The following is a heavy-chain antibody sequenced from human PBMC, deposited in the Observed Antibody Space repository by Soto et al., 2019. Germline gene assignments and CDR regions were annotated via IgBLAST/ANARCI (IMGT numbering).Heavy chain of an antibody. Sequence: GGSLRLSCAASGFTFSSYWMSWVRQAPGKGLEWVANIKQDGSEKYYVDSVKGRFTISRDNAKNSLYLQMNSLRAEDTAVYYCARAVRYYDSSGTRGAFDIWGQGTMVTVSS. CDR1: GFTFSSYW. V-gene: IGHV3-7*05. CDR2: IKQDGSEK. J-gene: IGHJ3*02. D-gene: IGHD3-22*01. CDR3: ARAVRYYDSSGTRGAFDI.